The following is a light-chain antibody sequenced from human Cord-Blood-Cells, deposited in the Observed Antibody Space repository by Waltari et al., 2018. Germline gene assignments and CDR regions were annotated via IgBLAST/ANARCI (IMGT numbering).Light chain of an antibody. CDR2: EVS. Sequence: DLVMTQTPLSLSVTPGQPASLSCKSSQSLLHSDGKTYLYCYLQKPSQSPQLLIYEVSKRISVVLDRFSGSGSGTDFSRKIRRVEAEDGEFYCFMQGIQLPYTFGQVSELEIK. CDR1: QSLLHSDGKTY. V-gene: IGKV2-29*02. J-gene: IGKJ2*01. CDR3: MQGIQLPYT.